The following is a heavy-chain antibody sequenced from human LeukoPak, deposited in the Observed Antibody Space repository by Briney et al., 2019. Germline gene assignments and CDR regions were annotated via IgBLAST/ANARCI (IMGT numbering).Heavy chain of an antibody. Sequence: PSETLSLTCAVYGGSLSGYYWRWLRQPPGKGLEWIGEINHSGNTHYNPSLKSRVTISVDTSKNQFSLKLSSVTAAATAVYYCASFPRRITMVRGVISGGYFDCWGQGTLVTVSS. CDR1: GGSLSGYY. CDR3: ASFPRRITMVRGVISGGYFDC. J-gene: IGHJ4*02. CDR2: INHSGNT. D-gene: IGHD3-10*01. V-gene: IGHV4-34*01.